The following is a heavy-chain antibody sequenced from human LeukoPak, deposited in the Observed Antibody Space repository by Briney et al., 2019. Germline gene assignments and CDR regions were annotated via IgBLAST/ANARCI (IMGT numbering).Heavy chain of an antibody. CDR2: IYYSGST. Sequence: SETLSLTCTVSGGSISSYYWSWIRQPPGKGLEWIGYIYYSGSTYYNPSLKSRVTISVDTSKNQFSLKLSSVTAADTAVYYCARHLVVVIVPAATENWFDPWGQGTLVTVSS. CDR1: GGSISSYY. J-gene: IGHJ5*02. V-gene: IGHV4-59*08. CDR3: ARHLVVVIVPAATENWFDP. D-gene: IGHD2-2*01.